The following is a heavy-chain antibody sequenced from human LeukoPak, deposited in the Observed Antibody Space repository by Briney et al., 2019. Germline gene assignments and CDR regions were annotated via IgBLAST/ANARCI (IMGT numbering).Heavy chain of an antibody. D-gene: IGHD1-26*01. J-gene: IGHJ4*02. CDR1: GGSVSSYSYN. V-gene: IGHV4-61*01. CDR2: IYYRGST. Sequence: SETLSLTCTVSGGSVSSYSYNWSWNPPRPGQGLDWFGYIYYRGSTNYNPSLKRRVTISVATSKNQFSLNLSSWTAADPGGYFFASVGASSGRDDFDYWGQGTLVTVSS. CDR3: ASVGASSGRDDFDY.